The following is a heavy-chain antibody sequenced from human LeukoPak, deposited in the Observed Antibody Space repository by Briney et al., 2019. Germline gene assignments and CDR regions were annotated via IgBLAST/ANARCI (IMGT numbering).Heavy chain of an antibody. Sequence: PGGSLRLSCTASGITVSSNYMSWVRQAPGKGLEWVSIIYSGGATYYADSVKGRFTISRDSSKNTLYLQMNSLRAEDTAMYYCARVIAMAMATIRGFDYWGQGTLVTVSS. J-gene: IGHJ4*02. V-gene: IGHV3-66*01. CDR1: GITVSSNY. CDR2: IYSGGAT. D-gene: IGHD5-24*01. CDR3: ARVIAMAMATIRGFDY.